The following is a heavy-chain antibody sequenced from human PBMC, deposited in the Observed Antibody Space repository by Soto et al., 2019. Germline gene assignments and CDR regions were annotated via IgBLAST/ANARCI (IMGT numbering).Heavy chain of an antibody. CDR3: AREGAVAVAGTIGWFDP. CDR1: GFTFSDYY. J-gene: IGHJ5*02. V-gene: IGHV3-11*01. Sequence: GGSLRLSCAASGFTFSDYYMSWIRQAPGKGLEWVSYISSSGSTIYYADSVKGRFTISRDNAKNYLFLQMNSLRAEDTAVYYCAREGAVAVAGTIGWFDPWGQGTLVTVSS. D-gene: IGHD6-19*01. CDR2: ISSSGSTI.